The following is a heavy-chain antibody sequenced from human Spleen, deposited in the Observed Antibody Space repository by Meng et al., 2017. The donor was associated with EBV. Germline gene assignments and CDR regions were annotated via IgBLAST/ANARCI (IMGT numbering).Heavy chain of an antibody. CDR3: ARGYYYGSGIYSENRRPFDF. Sequence: QVPLQESGPGLVKPSEPLSLTCAVYGVSFSDYYWSWIRQPPGKGLEWIGEIYHNGGTNYNPSLKSRITISVDMSKNQFSLKLSSVTAADTAVYYCARGYYYGSGIYSENRRPFDFWGLGTLVTVSS. J-gene: IGHJ4*02. D-gene: IGHD3-10*01. CDR2: IYHNGGT. V-gene: IGHV4-34*01. CDR1: GVSFSDYY.